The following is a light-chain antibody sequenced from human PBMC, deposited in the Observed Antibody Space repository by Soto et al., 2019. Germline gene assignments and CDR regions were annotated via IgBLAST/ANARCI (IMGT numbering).Light chain of an antibody. CDR1: QSISSY. CDR3: QQRSNWPLT. V-gene: IGKV3-11*01. CDR2: DVS. Sequence: EIMLTQSPATLSSSPGERATLSCRASQSISSYLAWYQQKPGQAPRLLISDVSNRATGIPARISGSGSGTDFPLTISSLEPDDFAVYYCQQRSNWPLTFGGGTKVEIK. J-gene: IGKJ4*01.